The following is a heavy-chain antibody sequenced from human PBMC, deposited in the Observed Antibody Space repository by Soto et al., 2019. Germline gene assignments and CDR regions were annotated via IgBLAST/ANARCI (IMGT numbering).Heavy chain of an antibody. Sequence: ASVKVSCKASGYTFTGYYVHLVRQAPGHGLEWLGWIHINSGGTNYAQSFQGRVTMTRDMSVSTVYMEMTGLSSDDTAVYYCSSLRELSYSYFYFFSLDVWGQGTTVTVSS. CDR3: SSLRELSYSYFYFFSLDV. CDR2: IHINSGGT. CDR1: GYTFTGYY. D-gene: IGHD2-21*01. J-gene: IGHJ6*02. V-gene: IGHV1-2*02.